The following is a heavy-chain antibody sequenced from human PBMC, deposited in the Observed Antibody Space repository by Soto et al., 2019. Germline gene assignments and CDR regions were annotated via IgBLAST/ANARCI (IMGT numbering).Heavy chain of an antibody. J-gene: IGHJ5*02. Sequence: SETLSLTCAVSGGSIGTSAYYWGWIRQAPGKGLEWIGSINHSGNTYLSPSLKDRVTMSVDTSNNRFSLKLRSATAADTGLYYCSRRAPEGFDPLGQGTLVAASS. CDR2: INHSGNT. CDR1: GGSIGTSAYY. V-gene: IGHV4-39*01. CDR3: SRRAPEGFDP.